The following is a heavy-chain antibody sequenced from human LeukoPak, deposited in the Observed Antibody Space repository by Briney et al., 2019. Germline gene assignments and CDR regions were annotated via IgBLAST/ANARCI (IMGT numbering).Heavy chain of an antibody. J-gene: IGHJ2*01. D-gene: IGHD2-21*01. CDR3: AREEMGDGYRYLDL. CDR2: IDTAGDT. Sequence: PGGSLRLSCAASGFIFSTYDMHWVRQAPGEGLEWVSAIDTAGDTYYPDSVKGRFTISRENAKHPLYLQMNSLRAGDTAVYYCAREEMGDGYRYLDLWGRGTLVTVSS. V-gene: IGHV3-13*04. CDR1: GFIFSTYD.